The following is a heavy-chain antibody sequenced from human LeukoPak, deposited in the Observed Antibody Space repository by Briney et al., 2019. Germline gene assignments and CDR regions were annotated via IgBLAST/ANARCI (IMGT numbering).Heavy chain of an antibody. CDR3: AKGVPSCSTTSCYADY. D-gene: IGHD2-2*01. Sequence: GGSLRLSCAASGFTFSSHAMSWVRQAPGKGLEWISAISGSGGSTYYADSVKGRFTISRDNSKNTLYLQMNSLRAEDTAVYYCAKGVPSCSTTSCYADYWGQGTLVTVSS. CDR1: GFTFSSHA. CDR2: ISGSGGST. V-gene: IGHV3-23*01. J-gene: IGHJ4*02.